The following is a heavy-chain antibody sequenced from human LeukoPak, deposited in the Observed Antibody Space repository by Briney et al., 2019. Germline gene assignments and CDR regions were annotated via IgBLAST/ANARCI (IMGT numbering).Heavy chain of an antibody. V-gene: IGHV4-61*08. J-gene: IGHJ4*02. CDR3: ARGATIFGVAKGGYYFDY. D-gene: IGHD3-3*01. CDR2: IYYSGST. Sequence: PSETLSLTCTVSGGSISSGGYYWSWIRQHPGKGLEWIAYIYYSGSTNYNPSLKSRVTISVDTSKNQFSLKLSSVTAADTAVYYCARGATIFGVAKGGYYFDYWGQGTLVTVSS. CDR1: GGSISSGGYY.